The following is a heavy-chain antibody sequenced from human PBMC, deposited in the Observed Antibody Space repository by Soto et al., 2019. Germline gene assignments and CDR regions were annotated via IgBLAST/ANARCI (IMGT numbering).Heavy chain of an antibody. Sequence: ASVKVSCKASGYTFTSYAMHWVRQAPGQRLEWMGWINAGNGNTKYSQKFQGRVTITRDTSASTAYMELSSLRSEDTAVYYCARDWYDFWSGYGVAVYGMDVWGQGTTVTVSS. CDR3: ARDWYDFWSGYGVAVYGMDV. J-gene: IGHJ6*02. CDR2: INAGNGNT. CDR1: GYTFTSYA. V-gene: IGHV1-3*01. D-gene: IGHD3-3*01.